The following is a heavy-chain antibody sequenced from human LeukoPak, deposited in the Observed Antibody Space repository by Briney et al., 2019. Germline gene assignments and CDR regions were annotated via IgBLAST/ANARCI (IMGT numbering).Heavy chain of an antibody. J-gene: IGHJ4*02. D-gene: IGHD6-6*01. CDR1: GVSISDYY. CDR3: ARLGGEYSSSS. Sequence: PSETLSLTCTVSGVSISDYYWSWIRQPAGKGLEWIGRVFTSGNTDYSPSLKSRVTMSVDASRNQFSLKLTSVTAADTAVYYCARLGGEYSSSSWSQGTLVTVSS. V-gene: IGHV4-4*07. CDR2: VFTSGNT.